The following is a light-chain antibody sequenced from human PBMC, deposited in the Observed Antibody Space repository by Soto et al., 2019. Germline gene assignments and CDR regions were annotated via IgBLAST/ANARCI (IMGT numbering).Light chain of an antibody. Sequence: EIVLTQSPATLSLSPGERATLSCGASQSVSSSCLAWYQQKPGLAPRLLIYDASSRATGIPDRFSGSGSGTDFTLTVSRLEPEDFAVYYCKQYGSAPYTFGQGTKLEIK. CDR2: DAS. J-gene: IGKJ2*01. CDR3: KQYGSAPYT. CDR1: QSVSSSC. V-gene: IGKV3D-20*01.